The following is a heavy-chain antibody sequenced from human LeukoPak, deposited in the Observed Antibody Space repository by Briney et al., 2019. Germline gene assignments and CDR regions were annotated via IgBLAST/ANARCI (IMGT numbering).Heavy chain of an antibody. Sequence: GGSLRLSCAASGFTFSSYAMHWVRQAPGKGPEWVAVISYDGSNKYYADSVKGRFTISRDNAKNSLYLQMNSLRAEDTAVYYCARHVVGVGFDYWGQGTLVTVSS. D-gene: IGHD3-22*01. CDR3: ARHVVGVGFDY. V-gene: IGHV3-30*04. CDR1: GFTFSSYA. CDR2: ISYDGSNK. J-gene: IGHJ4*02.